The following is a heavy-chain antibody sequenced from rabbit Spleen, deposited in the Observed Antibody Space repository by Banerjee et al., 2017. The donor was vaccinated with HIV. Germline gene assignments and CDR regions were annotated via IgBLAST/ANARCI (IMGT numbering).Heavy chain of an antibody. J-gene: IGHJ4*01. CDR3: ARDAGSGHYIDAYFDL. CDR1: GFDFSRGYD. D-gene: IGHD8-1*01. CDR2: IYTGNVKT. V-gene: IGHV1S45*01. Sequence: QEQLVESGGGLVQPGGSLTLTCKASGFDFSRGYDMCWVRQAPGKGLEWIGCIYTGNVKTYYASWAKGRFTISKTSSTTVTLQMTSLTVADTATYFCARDAGSGHYIDAYFDLWGPGTLVTVS.